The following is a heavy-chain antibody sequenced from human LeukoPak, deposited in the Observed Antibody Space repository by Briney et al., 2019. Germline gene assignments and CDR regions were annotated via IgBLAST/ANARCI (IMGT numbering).Heavy chain of an antibody. J-gene: IGHJ5*02. V-gene: IGHV1-69*04. CDR3: ASSPGYGDYWWFDP. CDR2: IIPILGIA. CDR1: GGTFSSYA. D-gene: IGHD4-17*01. Sequence: VASVKVSCKASGGTFSSYAISWVRQAPGQGLEWMGRIIPILGIANYAQKFQGRVTITADKSTSTAYMELSSLRSEDTAVYYCASSPGYGDYWWFDPWGQGTLVTVSS.